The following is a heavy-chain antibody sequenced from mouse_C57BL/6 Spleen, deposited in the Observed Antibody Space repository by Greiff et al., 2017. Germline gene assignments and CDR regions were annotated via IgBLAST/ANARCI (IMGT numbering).Heavy chain of an antibody. CDR3: ARSITTVVAKDY. J-gene: IGHJ2*01. V-gene: IGHV1-22*01. CDR2: INPNNGGT. D-gene: IGHD1-1*01. Sequence: VQLKESGPELVKPGASVKMSCKASGYTFTDYNMHWVKQSHGKSLEWIGYINPNNGGTSYNQKFKGKATLTVNKSSSTAYMELRSLTSEDSAVYYCARSITTVVAKDYWGQGTTLTVSS. CDR1: GYTFTDYN.